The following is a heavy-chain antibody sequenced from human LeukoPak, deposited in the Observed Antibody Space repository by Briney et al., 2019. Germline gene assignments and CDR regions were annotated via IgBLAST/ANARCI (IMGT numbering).Heavy chain of an antibody. Sequence: PSETLSLTCAVSGFSISSGYYRGWIRQPPGKGLEWIRSIYHSGSTYYNPSLKSRVTISLDTSKNHFSLKLSSVTAADTAVYYCARRGTIFGVDNFDYWGQGTLVTVSS. CDR2: IYHSGST. V-gene: IGHV4-38-2*01. CDR3: ARRGTIFGVDNFDY. J-gene: IGHJ4*02. CDR1: GFSISSGYY. D-gene: IGHD3-3*01.